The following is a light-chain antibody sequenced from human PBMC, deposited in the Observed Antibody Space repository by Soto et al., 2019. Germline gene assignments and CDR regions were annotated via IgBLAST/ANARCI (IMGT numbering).Light chain of an antibody. CDR3: QQYNSYSRA. J-gene: IGKJ1*01. V-gene: IGKV1-5*03. Sequence: DIQMTQSPSTLSASVGDRVTITCRASQSINTLLAWFQQKPGQAPKLLIYKASSLQSGVPSRFSGSGSGTEFTLTISSLQPDDFATYYCQQYNSYSRAFGPGTKVDNK. CDR2: KAS. CDR1: QSINTL.